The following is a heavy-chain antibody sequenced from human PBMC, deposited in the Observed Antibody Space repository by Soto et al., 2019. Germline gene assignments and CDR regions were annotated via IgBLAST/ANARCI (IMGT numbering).Heavy chain of an antibody. CDR1: GYTFTSYD. D-gene: IGHD4-17*01. V-gene: IGHV1-8*01. Sequence: ASVKVSCKASGYTFTSYDINWLRQATGQGLEWMGWMNPNSGNTGYAQKFQGRVTMTRNTSISTAYMELSSLRSEDTAVYYCARDMEGTTVTTGYYYYGMDVWGQGTTVTVSS. CDR3: ARDMEGTTVTTGYYYYGMDV. CDR2: MNPNSGNT. J-gene: IGHJ6*02.